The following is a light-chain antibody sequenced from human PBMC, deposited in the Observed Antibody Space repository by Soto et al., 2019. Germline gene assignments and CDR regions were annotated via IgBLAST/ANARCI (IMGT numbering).Light chain of an antibody. CDR1: QSVGSY. V-gene: IGKV3-11*01. CDR3: QQRSSWPLT. Sequence: EIVLTQSPATLSLSPGERATLSCRASQSVGSYFAWYQQKPGQAPSLLICEAFSRATGIPARFSGSGSGTDFTLTISSLEPEDVAVYFCQQRSSWPLTFGGGTMVEIK. J-gene: IGKJ4*01. CDR2: EAF.